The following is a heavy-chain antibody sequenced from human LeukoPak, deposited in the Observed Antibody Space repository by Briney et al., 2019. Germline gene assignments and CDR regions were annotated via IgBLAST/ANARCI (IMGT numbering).Heavy chain of an antibody. CDR1: GFTFSSSW. CDR3: AKKGVYSSSVFHFDY. D-gene: IGHD6-6*01. Sequence: GGSLRLSCSASGFTFSSSWMTWVRQAPGKGLEWVAKIKYDGSDKYYVDSVKGRFTISRDNAKNSLYLQMNSLRAEDTAVYYCAKKGVYSSSVFHFDYWGQGTLVTVSS. J-gene: IGHJ4*02. CDR2: IKYDGSDK. V-gene: IGHV3-7*03.